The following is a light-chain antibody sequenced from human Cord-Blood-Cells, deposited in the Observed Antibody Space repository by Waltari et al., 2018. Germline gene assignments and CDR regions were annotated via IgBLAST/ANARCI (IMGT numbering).Light chain of an antibody. CDR2: DVS. J-gene: IGLJ1*01. V-gene: IGLV2-14*01. Sequence: QSALTQPASVSGSPGQSITISCTGTSSDVGGYNYVSWYQPHPGKAPKLMIYDVSNRTSGVSNRLPGSKSGNTASLTISGLQAEDEADYYCSSYTSSSTLVFGTGTKVTVL. CDR1: SSDVGGYNY. CDR3: SSYTSSSTLV.